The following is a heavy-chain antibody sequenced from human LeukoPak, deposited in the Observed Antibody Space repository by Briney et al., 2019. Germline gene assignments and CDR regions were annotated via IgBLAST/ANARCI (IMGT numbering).Heavy chain of an antibody. CDR1: GGSISSYY. Sequence: SSETLSLTCTVSGGSISSYYWSWIRQPPGKGLEWIGYIYYSGSTNYNPSLKSRVTISVDTSKNQFSLKLSSVTAADTAVYYCARKWELPFDYWGQGTLVTVSS. V-gene: IGHV4-59*08. D-gene: IGHD1-26*01. CDR2: IYYSGST. J-gene: IGHJ4*02. CDR3: ARKWELPFDY.